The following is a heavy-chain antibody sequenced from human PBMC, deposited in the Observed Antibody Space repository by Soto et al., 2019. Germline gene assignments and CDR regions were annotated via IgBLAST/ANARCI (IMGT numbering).Heavy chain of an antibody. Sequence: SETLSLTCTVSGGSISSYYWSWIRLPPGKGLEWIGYIYYSGSTNYNPSLKSRVTISVDTSKNQFSLKLSSVTAADTAVYYCARYYGSGSYYNENWFDPWGQGTLVTVSS. CDR3: ARYYGSGSYYNENWFDP. V-gene: IGHV4-59*01. CDR2: IYYSGST. CDR1: GGSISSYY. J-gene: IGHJ5*02. D-gene: IGHD3-10*01.